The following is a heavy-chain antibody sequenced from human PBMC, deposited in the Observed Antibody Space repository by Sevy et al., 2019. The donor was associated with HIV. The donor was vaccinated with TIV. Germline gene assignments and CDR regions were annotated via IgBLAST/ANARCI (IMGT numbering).Heavy chain of an antibody. Sequence: GGSLRLSCAASGFTFSNYAMSWVRQAPGKGLEWVSTLIGGGGITYYADSVKGRFTISRDNPKNRLYLQMTSLRGEDTAVYYCGKDLGGAFDIWGQGTMVTVSS. V-gene: IGHV3-23*01. CDR1: GFTFSNYA. J-gene: IGHJ3*02. D-gene: IGHD3-16*01. CDR2: LIGGGGIT. CDR3: GKDLGGAFDI.